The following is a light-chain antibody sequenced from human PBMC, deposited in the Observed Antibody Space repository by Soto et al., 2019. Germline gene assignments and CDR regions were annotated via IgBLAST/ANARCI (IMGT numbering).Light chain of an antibody. J-gene: IGLJ1*01. V-gene: IGLV2-18*02. Sequence: QSALTQPPSVSGSPGHSVAISCTGTSSDVGSYNRVSWYQQPPGSAPKLMIYDVSNRPSGVPDRFSGSKSGNAASLTISALQAEDEADYYCSSYTSSNTYVFGTGTKLTVL. CDR2: DVS. CDR3: SSYTSSNTYV. CDR1: SSDVGSYNR.